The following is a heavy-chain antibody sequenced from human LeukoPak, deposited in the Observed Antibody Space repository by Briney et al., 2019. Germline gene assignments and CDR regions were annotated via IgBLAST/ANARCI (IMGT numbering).Heavy chain of an antibody. CDR1: GFTFSEYY. V-gene: IGHV3-72*01. CDR3: TSCAYDYRFFEN. J-gene: IGHJ4*02. Sequence: GGSLRLSCVASGFTFSEYYMAWVCQAPGKGLEWVARTRNKANSHSTEYAASVKGRFTISRDDSQNSLYLQMNSLKTEDTAVYYCTSCAYDYRFFENWGQGTLVTVSS. CDR2: TRNKANSHST. D-gene: IGHD5-12*01.